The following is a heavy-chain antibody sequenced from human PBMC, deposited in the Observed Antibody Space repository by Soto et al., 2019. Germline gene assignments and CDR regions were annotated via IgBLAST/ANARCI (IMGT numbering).Heavy chain of an antibody. D-gene: IGHD5-18*01. J-gene: IGHJ4*02. V-gene: IGHV3-21*01. CDR3: ANWIQLWALQNSFDY. CDR2: ISSSSSYI. CDR1: GFTFSSYS. Sequence: EVQLVESGGGLVKPGGSLRLSCAASGFTFSSYSMYWVRQATGKGLEWVSSISSSSSYIYYADSVKGRFTISRDNAKTSLYLQMNRLRAQDTAVYYCANWIQLWALQNSFDYWGQGTLVTVSS.